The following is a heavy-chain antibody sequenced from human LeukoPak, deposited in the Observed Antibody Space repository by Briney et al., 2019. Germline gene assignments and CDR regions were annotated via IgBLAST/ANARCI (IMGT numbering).Heavy chain of an antibody. CDR1: DVSISSYY. CDR3: ARGYTRTRPYYYYMDV. D-gene: IGHD6-13*01. CDR2: IYYSGTT. J-gene: IGHJ6*03. V-gene: IGHV4-59*01. Sequence: PSETLSLTCTVSDVSISSYYWSWIRQPPGKGLEWIGYIYYSGTTNYNPSLKSRVSISVDTSKNQFSLKLRSVTAADTAVYYCARGYTRTRPYYYYMDVWGKGTSVTVS.